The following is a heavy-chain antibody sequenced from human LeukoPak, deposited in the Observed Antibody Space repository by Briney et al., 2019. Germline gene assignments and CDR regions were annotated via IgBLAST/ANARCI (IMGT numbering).Heavy chain of an antibody. CDR1: GYTFTTYY. J-gene: IGHJ4*02. D-gene: IGHD1-1*01. V-gene: IGHV1-46*01. Sequence: ASVKVSCKPSGYTFTTYYLHWVRQAPGQGLEWMGVISPSGGDTTYAQRFQGRLTMTRDTSTSTVYMGVTSVRSDDTAVYYCAREGTAVTTNYFDYWGQGTLITVSS. CDR3: AREGTAVTTNYFDY. CDR2: ISPSGGDT.